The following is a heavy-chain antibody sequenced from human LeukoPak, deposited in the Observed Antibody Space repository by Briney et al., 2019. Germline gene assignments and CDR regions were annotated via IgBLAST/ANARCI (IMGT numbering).Heavy chain of an antibody. CDR3: ARDGGYGSGSYYNVGVDY. V-gene: IGHV1-18*01. Sequence: ASVKVSCKASGYTFTSYGISWVRQAPGQGLEWMAWINVYNGDTYYEQKFQGRATMTTDTSTSTAYMELRSLRADDTAVYYCARDGGYGSGSYYNVGVDYWGQGTLVTVSS. CDR1: GYTFTSYG. D-gene: IGHD3-10*01. CDR2: INVYNGDT. J-gene: IGHJ4*02.